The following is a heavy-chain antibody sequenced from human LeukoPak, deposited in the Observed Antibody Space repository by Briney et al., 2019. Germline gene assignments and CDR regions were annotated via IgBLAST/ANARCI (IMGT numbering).Heavy chain of an antibody. CDR2: IIPIFGTA. J-gene: IGHJ5*02. CDR3: ARDQNTMVRGVPNWFDP. D-gene: IGHD3-10*01. CDR1: GGTFSSYA. V-gene: IGHV1-69*13. Sequence: ASVKVSCKASGGTFSSYAISWVRQAPGQGLEWMGGIIPIFGTANYAQKFQGRVTITADESTSTAYMELSSLRSEDTAVYYCARDQNTMVRGVPNWFDPWGQGTLVTVSS.